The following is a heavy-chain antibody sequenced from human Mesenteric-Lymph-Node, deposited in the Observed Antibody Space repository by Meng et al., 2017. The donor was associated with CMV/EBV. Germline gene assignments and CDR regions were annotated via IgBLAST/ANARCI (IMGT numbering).Heavy chain of an antibody. CDR3: AKDPARYCSSTSCYTPDY. CDR2: INEDGSAQ. V-gene: IGHV3-7*01. J-gene: IGHJ4*02. D-gene: IGHD2-2*02. CDR1: GFTFSNFW. Sequence: GESLKISCAASGFTFSNFWMNWVRQAPGKGLEWVANINEDGSAQYYVDSVKGRFTISRDNPKNSLYLQMNSLKDEDSAVYYCAKDPARYCSSTSCYTPDYWGQGTLVTVSS.